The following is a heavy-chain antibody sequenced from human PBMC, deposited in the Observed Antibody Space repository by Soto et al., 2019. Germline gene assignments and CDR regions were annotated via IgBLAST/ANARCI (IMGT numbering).Heavy chain of an antibody. CDR1: GGSISSYY. V-gene: IGHV4-4*07. Sequence: SETLSLTCTVSGGSISSYYWNWIRQPAGKGLEWIGRIYISGSTNYNSSLKSRVTMSVDTSKNQFSLKLSSATAADTAVYYCATSPYSGYDIHFDYWGQGTLVTVSS. CDR3: ATSPYSGYDIHFDY. J-gene: IGHJ4*02. D-gene: IGHD5-12*01. CDR2: IYISGST.